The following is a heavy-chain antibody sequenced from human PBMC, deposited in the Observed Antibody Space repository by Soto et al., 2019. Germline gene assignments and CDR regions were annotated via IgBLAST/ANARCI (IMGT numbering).Heavy chain of an antibody. J-gene: IGHJ3*02. CDR2: IYYSGST. Sequence: SETLSLTCIVSGGSISSYYWIWIRQPPGKGLEWIGYIYYSGSTNYNPSLKSRVTISVDTSKNQFSLKLSSVTAADTAVYYCARSGWYDAFDIWGQGTMVTV. D-gene: IGHD6-19*01. CDR1: GGSISSYY. V-gene: IGHV4-59*01. CDR3: ARSGWYDAFDI.